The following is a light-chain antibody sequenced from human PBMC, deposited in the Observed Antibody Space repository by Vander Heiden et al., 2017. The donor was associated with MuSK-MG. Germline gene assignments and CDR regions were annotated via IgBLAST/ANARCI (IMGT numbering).Light chain of an antibody. Sequence: SSALTQDPAVSVALGQTVRITCQGDSLRSYYASWYQQKPGQAPVLVIYGKNNRPSGIPDRFSGSSSGNTASLTITGAQAEDEADYYCNSRDSSGNHLVFGGGTKLTVL. J-gene: IGLJ2*01. CDR1: SLRSYY. V-gene: IGLV3-19*01. CDR2: GKN. CDR3: NSRDSSGNHLV.